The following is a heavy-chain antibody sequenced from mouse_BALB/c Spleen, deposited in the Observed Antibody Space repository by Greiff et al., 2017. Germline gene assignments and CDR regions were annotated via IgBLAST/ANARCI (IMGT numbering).Heavy chain of an antibody. Sequence: VQLQQSGAELAKPGASVKMSCKASGYTFTSYWMHWVNQRPGQGLEWIGYINPSTGYTEYNQKFKDKATLTADKSSSTAYMQLSSLTSEDSAVYYCAREGRWSYFDYWGQGTTLTVSS. V-gene: IGHV1-7*01. CDR1: GYTFTSYW. D-gene: IGHD2-3*01. CDR3: AREGRWSYFDY. J-gene: IGHJ2*01. CDR2: INPSTGYT.